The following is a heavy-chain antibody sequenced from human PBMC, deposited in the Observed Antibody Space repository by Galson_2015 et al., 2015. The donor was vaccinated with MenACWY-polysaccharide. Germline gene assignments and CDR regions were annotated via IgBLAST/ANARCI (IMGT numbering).Heavy chain of an antibody. CDR1: GFSVTATGVG. CDR3: VRLLGGVSFDS. V-gene: IGHV2-5*02. CDR2: IYWDGDK. J-gene: IGHJ4*02. D-gene: IGHD1-26*01. Sequence: PALVKPTQTLSLTCTFSGFSVTATGVGVGWIRQPPGKAPEWLAHIYWDGDKRFSPSLGARLTITKDTSRDQVVLTMTDMDPVDTATNYCVRLLGGVSFDSWGQGTL.